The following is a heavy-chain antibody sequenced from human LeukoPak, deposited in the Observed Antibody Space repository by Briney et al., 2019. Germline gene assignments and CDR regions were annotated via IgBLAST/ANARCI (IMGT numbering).Heavy chain of an antibody. Sequence: PGGSLRLSCAASGFTFSSYAMSWVRQAPGKGLEWVSAISGSGGSTYYADSVKGRFTISRDNSKNTLYLQMNSLRAEDTAVYYCAKEGLYCSSTSCYTPPVDYWGQGTLVTVSS. CDR3: AKEGLYCSSTSCYTPPVDY. CDR1: GFTFSSYA. D-gene: IGHD2-2*02. J-gene: IGHJ4*02. V-gene: IGHV3-23*01. CDR2: ISGSGGST.